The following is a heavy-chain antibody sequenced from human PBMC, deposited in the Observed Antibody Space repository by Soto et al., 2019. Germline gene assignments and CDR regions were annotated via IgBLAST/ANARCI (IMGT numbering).Heavy chain of an antibody. CDR3: ARDPPLGDYGSGGSCYPMGLFDP. J-gene: IGHJ5*02. CDR1: GGTFSSYA. Sequence: ASVKVSCKASGGTFSSYAISWVRHAPGQGLEWMGGIIPIFGTANYAQRFQGRVTITEDEAPSTAYMGLSSLRSEDTVGYYCARDPPLGDYGSGGSCYPMGLFDPWGQGTLVTVSS. V-gene: IGHV1-69*13. CDR2: IIPIFGTA. D-gene: IGHD2-15*01.